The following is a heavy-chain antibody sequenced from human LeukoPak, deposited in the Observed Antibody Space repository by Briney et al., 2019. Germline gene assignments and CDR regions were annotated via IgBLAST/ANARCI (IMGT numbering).Heavy chain of an antibody. D-gene: IGHD2-21*01. CDR2: ITYRRSA. Sequence: PSETLSLTCAVYGSLDIYYFMFVRQPPGKGLQWLGEITYRRSADYNPSLKSRLTISIDVPQRQISLQLRSVTAADTAVYYCAAYGGDWNFGSWGQGTLVTVSS. V-gene: IGHV4-34*01. J-gene: IGHJ4*02. CDR1: GSLDIYY. CDR3: AAYGGDWNFGS.